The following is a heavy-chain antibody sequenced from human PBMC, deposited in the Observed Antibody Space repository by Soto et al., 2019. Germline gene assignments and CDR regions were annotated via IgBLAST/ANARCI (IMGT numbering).Heavy chain of an antibody. CDR3: ARAAYYDFWSGYYGPCYFDY. Sequence: PSETLSLTCTVSGGSISSGGYYWSWIRQHPGKGLEWIGYIYYSGSTYYNPSLKSRVTISVDTSKNQFSLKLSSVTAADTAVYYCARAAYYDFWSGYYGPCYFDYWGQGTLVTVSS. D-gene: IGHD3-3*01. V-gene: IGHV4-31*03. J-gene: IGHJ4*02. CDR1: GGSISSGGYY. CDR2: IYYSGST.